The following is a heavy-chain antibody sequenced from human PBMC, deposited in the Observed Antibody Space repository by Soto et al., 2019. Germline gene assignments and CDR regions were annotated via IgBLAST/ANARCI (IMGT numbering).Heavy chain of an antibody. Sequence: ASVKVSCKASGYTFTSYDINWVRQATGQGLEWMGWMNPNSGNTGYAQKFQGRVTMTRNTSISTAYMELSSLRSEDTAVYYCARGVYDFWSGYYLGNWFDPWGQGTLVTVSS. CDR2: MNPNSGNT. CDR1: GYTFTSYD. V-gene: IGHV1-8*01. D-gene: IGHD3-3*01. CDR3: ARGVYDFWSGYYLGNWFDP. J-gene: IGHJ5*02.